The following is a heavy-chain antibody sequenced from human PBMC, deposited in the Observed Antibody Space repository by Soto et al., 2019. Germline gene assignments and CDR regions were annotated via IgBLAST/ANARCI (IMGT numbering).Heavy chain of an antibody. J-gene: IGHJ6*03. CDR2: IVVGSGNT. CDR3: ARDARGAIVVATISDQYYYYYMDV. Sequence: GASVKVSCKASGIAFSRSAVQWVRQARGQRLEWIGRIVVGSGNTNYAQKFQERVTITRDTSTSTVYMELSSLRSEDTAVYYCARDARGAIVVATISDQYYYYYMDVWGKGTTVTVSS. V-gene: IGHV1-58*01. D-gene: IGHD5-12*01. CDR1: GIAFSRSA.